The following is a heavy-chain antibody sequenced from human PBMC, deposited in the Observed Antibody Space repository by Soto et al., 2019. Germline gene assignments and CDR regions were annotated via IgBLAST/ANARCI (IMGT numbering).Heavy chain of an antibody. J-gene: IGHJ1*01. CDR3: VGTGTTDDF. CDR2: IFYSGAT. V-gene: IGHV4-30-4*01. D-gene: IGHD1-1*01. CDR1: GASVNTGDYY. Sequence: VQLQGSGPGLVKPSQTLSLTCTVSGASVNTGDYYWSYIRQSPGKGLEWLGYIFYSGATYYNPSLTSRATISLNTSRNQISLTLTSVTDADTAVYFCVGTGTTDDFWGQGTLVTVSS.